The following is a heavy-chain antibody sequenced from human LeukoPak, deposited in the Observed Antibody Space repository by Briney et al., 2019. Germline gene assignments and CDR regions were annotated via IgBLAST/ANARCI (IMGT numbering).Heavy chain of an antibody. CDR2: IYSGGST. V-gene: IGHV3-53*01. CDR1: GFTVSSNY. D-gene: IGHD6-19*01. Sequence: GGSLRLSCAASGFTVSSNYMSWVRQAPGKGLEWVSVIYSGGSTYYADSVKGRFTISRDNSKNTLYLQMNSLRAEDTAVYYCARATSWLAFDYWGQGTLVTVSS. CDR3: ARATSWLAFDY. J-gene: IGHJ4*02.